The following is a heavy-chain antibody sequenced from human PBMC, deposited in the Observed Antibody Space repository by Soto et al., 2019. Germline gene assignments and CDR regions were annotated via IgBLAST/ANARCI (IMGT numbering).Heavy chain of an antibody. CDR2: IXXXXXX. CDR3: ARHFYALGSSDYYYYGMDV. J-gene: IGHJ6*02. D-gene: IGHD6-25*01. V-gene: IGHV4-39*01. Sequence: EWIGSIXXXXXXXXXXSLKSRVTISVDTSKNQFSLKLSSVTAADTAVYYCARHFYALGSSDYYYYGMDVWGQGTTVTVSS.